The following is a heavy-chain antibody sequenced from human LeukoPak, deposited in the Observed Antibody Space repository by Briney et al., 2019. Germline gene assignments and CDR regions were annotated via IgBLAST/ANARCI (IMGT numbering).Heavy chain of an antibody. Sequence: GGSLRLSCAASGFTSSSNAMGWVRQAPRKGLEWVSAISPGGSPYYADSVKGRFTISRDNSKNTLYLQMNSLRAEDTAVYYCVKRELYIVATTWGQGTLVTVSS. J-gene: IGHJ5*02. CDR1: GFTSSSNA. CDR2: ISPGGSP. V-gene: IGHV3-23*01. D-gene: IGHD5-12*01. CDR3: VKRELYIVATT.